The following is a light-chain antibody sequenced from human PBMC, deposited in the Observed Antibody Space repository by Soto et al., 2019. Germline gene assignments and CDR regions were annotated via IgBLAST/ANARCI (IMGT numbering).Light chain of an antibody. J-gene: IGLJ2*01. V-gene: IGLV2-8*01. CDR2: EVS. Sequence: QSALTPPPSASGSPGQSVTIPCTGTSSDVGGYNYVSWYQPHPGKAPKLMIYEVSKRPSGVPYRFSGSKSGNTASLTVSGLQAEDEADYYCSSYAGSNNFIFGGGTKLTVL. CDR3: SSYAGSNNFI. CDR1: SSDVGGYNY.